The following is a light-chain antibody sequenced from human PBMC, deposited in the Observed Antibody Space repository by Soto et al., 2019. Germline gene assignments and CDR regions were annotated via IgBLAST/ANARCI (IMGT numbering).Light chain of an antibody. CDR1: GSNIGAGYD. J-gene: IGLJ3*02. CDR2: ENT. V-gene: IGLV1-40*01. CDR3: QSYDKDFNWV. Sequence: QSVLTQPPSVSGAPGQRVTISCTGSGSNIGAGYDVHWYQHLPGTAPRLVIYENTNRPSGVPGRFSASKAGASASLAIAGLQEEDEADYYCQSYDKDFNWVFGGGTKLTVL.